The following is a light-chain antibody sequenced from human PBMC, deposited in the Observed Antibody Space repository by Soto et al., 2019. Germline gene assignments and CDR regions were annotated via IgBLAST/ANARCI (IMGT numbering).Light chain of an antibody. CDR1: QSVSSSY. Sequence: IVLTQSPATLSLSPGKRATLSCRASQSVSSSYLAWYQQKPGQAPRLLIYGASSRATGIPDRFSGSGSGTDFTLTISRLEPEDFAVYYCQQYGSSPPYTFGQGTKVDIK. V-gene: IGKV3-20*01. J-gene: IGKJ2*01. CDR3: QQYGSSPPYT. CDR2: GAS.